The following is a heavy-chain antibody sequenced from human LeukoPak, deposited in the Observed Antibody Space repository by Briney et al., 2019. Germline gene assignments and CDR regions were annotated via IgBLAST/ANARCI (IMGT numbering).Heavy chain of an antibody. CDR2: IKQDRSEK. Sequence: GGSLRLSCTTSGFNFRAYWMGWVRQAPGKGLEWVANIKQDRSEKYYVDSVKGRFTISRDNAKNSLYLQMNSLRAEDTAVYYCATGKYSSSSSGFDYWGQGTLVTVSS. CDR1: GFNFRAYW. CDR3: ATGKYSSSSSGFDY. V-gene: IGHV3-7*01. J-gene: IGHJ4*02. D-gene: IGHD6-6*01.